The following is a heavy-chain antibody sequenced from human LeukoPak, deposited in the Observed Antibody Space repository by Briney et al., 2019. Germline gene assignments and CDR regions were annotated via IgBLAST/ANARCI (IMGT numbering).Heavy chain of an antibody. CDR3: ASRYCSSTSCYHFNWFDP. Sequence: SVKVSCKASGGTFSSYAISWVRQAPGQGLEWMGGIIPIFGTANYAQKFQGRVTISADESTSTAYMELSSLRSEDTAVYYCASRYCSSTSCYHFNWFDPWGQGTLVTVSS. CDR1: GGTFSSYA. J-gene: IGHJ5*02. V-gene: IGHV1-69*13. CDR2: IIPIFGTA. D-gene: IGHD2-2*01.